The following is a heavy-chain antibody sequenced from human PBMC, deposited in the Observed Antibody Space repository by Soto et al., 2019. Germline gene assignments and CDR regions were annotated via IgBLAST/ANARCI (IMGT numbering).Heavy chain of an antibody. V-gene: IGHV3-74*01. CDR1: GFNLGSYW. J-gene: IGHJ4*02. CDR2: INDYGTTI. Sequence: EVQLVESGGGLVQPGGSLRLSCAASGFNLGSYWMHWVRQAPGKGLVWVSRINDYGTTINYAESVEGRFTISRDDAKSEVYLQMNNLSAEDTAVYYCARGGREPFDYWGQGALVTVSS. CDR3: ARGGREPFDY. D-gene: IGHD1-1*01.